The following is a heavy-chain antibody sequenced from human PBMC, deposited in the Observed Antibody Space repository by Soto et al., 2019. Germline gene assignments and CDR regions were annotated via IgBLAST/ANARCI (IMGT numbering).Heavy chain of an antibody. CDR3: ATSRGFGDGTEVYYLDY. Sequence: QVQLVQSGAEVKKPGASVKVSCKASGYTFTDFYIHWVRQAPGQGLEWMGWINPNSGDTNYAQNFQGWVTMTRDTSIRPPYMERGRLTSDDTAVFYCATSRGFGDGTEVYYLDYWGQGTLVTVSP. CDR2: INPNSGDT. CDR1: GYTFTDFY. V-gene: IGHV1-2*04. J-gene: IGHJ4*02. D-gene: IGHD3-16*01.